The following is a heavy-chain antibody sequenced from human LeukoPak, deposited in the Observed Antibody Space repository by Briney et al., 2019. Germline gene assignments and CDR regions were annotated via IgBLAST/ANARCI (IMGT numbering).Heavy chain of an antibody. CDR2: MNPDSGNS. V-gene: IGHV1-8*01. CDR1: GYTFTRYD. D-gene: IGHD3-10*01. CDR3: ARGNSASYFSGIWFDP. Sequence: ASVRVSCKASGYTFTRYDINWVRQAPGRGLEWMGWMNPDSGNSDYTHKFQGRVSMTRDTSISTAYMELSSLTSDDTAIYYCARGNSASYFSGIWFDPWGQGTLVTVSS. J-gene: IGHJ5*02.